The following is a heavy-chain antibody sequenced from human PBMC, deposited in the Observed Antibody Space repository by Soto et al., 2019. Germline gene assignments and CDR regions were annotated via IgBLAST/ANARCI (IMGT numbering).Heavy chain of an antibody. CDR2: IYYSGST. V-gene: IGHV4-31*03. CDR1: GGSISSGGYY. D-gene: IGHD1-26*01. J-gene: IGHJ4*02. CDR3: ARDSSGSYPTFDY. Sequence: QVQLQESGPGLVKPSQTLSLTCTVSGGSISSGGYYWSWIRQHPGKGLEWIGYIYYSGSTYYNPSLKGRVTISVDTSKNQFSLKLSSVTAADTAVYYGARDSSGSYPTFDYWGQGTLVTVSS.